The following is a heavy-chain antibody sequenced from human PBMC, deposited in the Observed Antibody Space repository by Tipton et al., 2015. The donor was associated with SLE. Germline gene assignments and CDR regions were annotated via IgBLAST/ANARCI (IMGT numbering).Heavy chain of an antibody. V-gene: IGHV3-21*01. CDR3: ARELLHYYYYMDV. D-gene: IGHD2-15*01. J-gene: IGHJ6*03. CDR2: ISSSSRYI. CDR1: GFTFSGYR. Sequence: SLRLSCEASGFTFSGYRMNWVRQAPGKGLEWASSISSSSRYIYHAESLKGRFTISRDNAKNSLYLQMNSLRAEDTAVYYCARELLHYYYYMDVWGKGTTVTVSS.